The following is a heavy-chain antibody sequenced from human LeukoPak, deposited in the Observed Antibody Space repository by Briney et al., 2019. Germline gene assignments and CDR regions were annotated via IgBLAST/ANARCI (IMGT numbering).Heavy chain of an antibody. CDR2: IYYSGST. V-gene: IGHV4-59*12. CDR3: ARDRLVLRYFDWLLQNDAFDI. CDR1: GASISSYY. D-gene: IGHD3-9*01. J-gene: IGHJ3*02. Sequence: SETLSLTCTVSGASISSYYWSWIRQPPGKGLEWIAYIYYSGSTNYNPSLKSRVTISVDTSKNQFSLKLSSVTAADTAVYYCARDRLVLRYFDWLLQNDAFDIWGQGTMVTVSS.